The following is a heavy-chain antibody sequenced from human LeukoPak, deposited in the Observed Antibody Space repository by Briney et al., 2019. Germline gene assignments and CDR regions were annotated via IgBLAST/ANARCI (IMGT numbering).Heavy chain of an antibody. CDR1: GGSISSSNW. CDR2: IYHSGST. Sequence: SETLSLTCAVSGGSISSSNWWSWVRQPPGKGLEWIGEIYHSGSTNYNPSLKSRVTISVDTSKNQFSLKLSSVTAADTAVYYCARDGPGYYGSGRSNAFDIWGQGTMVTVSS. V-gene: IGHV4-4*02. D-gene: IGHD3-10*01. CDR3: ARDGPGYYGSGRSNAFDI. J-gene: IGHJ3*02.